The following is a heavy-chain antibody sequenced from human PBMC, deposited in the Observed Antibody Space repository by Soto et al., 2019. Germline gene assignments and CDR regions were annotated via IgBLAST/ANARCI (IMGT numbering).Heavy chain of an antibody. V-gene: IGHV3-9*01. CDR1: GFTFDDYA. CDR3: AKDILGSLEWDNFDY. Sequence: LRLSCAASGFTFDDYAMHWVRQAPGKGLEWVSGISWNSGSIGYADSVKGRFTISRDNAKNSLYLQMNSLRAEDTALYYCAKDILGSLEWDNFDYWGQGTLVTVSS. J-gene: IGHJ4*02. D-gene: IGHD3-3*01. CDR2: ISWNSGSI.